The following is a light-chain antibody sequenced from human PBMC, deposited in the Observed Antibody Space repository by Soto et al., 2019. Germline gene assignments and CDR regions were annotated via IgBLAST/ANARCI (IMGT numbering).Light chain of an antibody. CDR3: QHYGSSPPIT. CDR1: QSVRSTS. V-gene: IGKV3-20*01. CDR2: GAS. J-gene: IGKJ5*01. Sequence: DIVLTQSPGTLSLSPGERATLSCRASQSVRSTSLAWYQQKPGQAPRLLLYGASSRATGIPDKFSGGGSGTDFTLTISRLEPEAFAVYYCQHYGSSPPITFGQGTRLEIK.